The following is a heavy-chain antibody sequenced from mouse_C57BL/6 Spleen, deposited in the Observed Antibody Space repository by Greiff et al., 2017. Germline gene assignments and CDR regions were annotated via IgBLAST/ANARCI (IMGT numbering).Heavy chain of an antibody. V-gene: IGHV1-54*01. CDR3: ARSYGSSSDY. CDR2: INPGSGGT. Sequence: QVQLQQSGAELVRPGTSVKVSCKASGYAFTNYLIEWVKQRPGQGLEWIGVINPGSGGTNYNEKFQGKATLTADKSSSTAYMQLSSLTSEDSAVYFCARSYGSSSDYWGQGTTLTVSS. D-gene: IGHD1-1*01. CDR1: GYAFTNYL. J-gene: IGHJ2*01.